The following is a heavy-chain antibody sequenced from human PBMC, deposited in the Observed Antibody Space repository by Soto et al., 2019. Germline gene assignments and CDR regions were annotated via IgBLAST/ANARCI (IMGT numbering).Heavy chain of an antibody. J-gene: IGHJ6*02. CDR2: INSDGSST. Sequence: GSLRLSCAASGFTFSSYWMHWVRQAPGKGLVWVSRINSDGSSTSYADSVKGRFTISRDNAKNTLYLQMNSLRAEDTAVYYCARVRIQLWYYYYYGMDVWGQGTTVTVSS. CDR3: ARVRIQLWYYYYYGMDV. V-gene: IGHV3-74*01. D-gene: IGHD5-18*01. CDR1: GFTFSSYW.